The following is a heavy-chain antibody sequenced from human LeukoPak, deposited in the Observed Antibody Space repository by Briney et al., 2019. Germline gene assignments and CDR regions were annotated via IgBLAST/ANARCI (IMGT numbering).Heavy chain of an antibody. Sequence: GRCLRPSCAVSRFTPSSIWTGWDRQAQGEGLGWVANIKKDGGENIYVDSVKGRFTISRDNAKNSLYMHIGSLRADDTAVYYCAREGEGPYVYGSTYYFDYWGQGTLVTVSS. CDR2: IKKDGGEN. D-gene: IGHD3-10*01. J-gene: IGHJ4*02. CDR1: RFTPSSIW. CDR3: AREGEGPYVYGSTYYFDY. V-gene: IGHV3-7*01.